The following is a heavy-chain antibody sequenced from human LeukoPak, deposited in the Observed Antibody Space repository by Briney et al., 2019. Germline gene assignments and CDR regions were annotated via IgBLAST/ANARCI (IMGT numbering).Heavy chain of an antibody. CDR2: INHSGST. CDR1: GGSFSGYY. V-gene: IGHV4-34*01. CDR3: ARHDIHDILTVYY. J-gene: IGHJ4*02. Sequence: PSETLSLTCAVYGGSFSGYYWSWIRQPPGKGLEWVGEINHSGSTNYYPSPKSRGTISVETSTKQFSPMLSHMPAAAAAVYYWARHDIHDILTVYYWGQGTLVTVSS. D-gene: IGHD3-9*01.